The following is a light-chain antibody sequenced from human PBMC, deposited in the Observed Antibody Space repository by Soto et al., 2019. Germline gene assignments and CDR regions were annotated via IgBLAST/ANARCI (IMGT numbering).Light chain of an antibody. CDR2: GAS. Sequence: EIVLTQFPATLSLSPGERATLSCRASQSVSTYLAWYQQKPGQAPRLLIYGASNRATGIPARFNGSGSGTDFTLTIGSLEPEDSAVYYCHQRGTWPETFGQGTKVEIK. J-gene: IGKJ1*01. CDR1: QSVSTY. V-gene: IGKV3-11*01. CDR3: HQRGTWPET.